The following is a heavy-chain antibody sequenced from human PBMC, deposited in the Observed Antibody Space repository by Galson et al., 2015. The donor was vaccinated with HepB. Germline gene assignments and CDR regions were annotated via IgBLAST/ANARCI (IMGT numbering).Heavy chain of an antibody. CDR1: GFTFSSYW. J-gene: IGHJ4*02. V-gene: IGHV3-74*01. Sequence: SLRLSCAASGFTFSSYWMHWVRQAPGKGLVWVSRINSDGSSTSYADSVKGRFTISRDNAKNTLYLQMNSLRAEDTAVYYCAREGNGWPTGNWGQGTLVTVSS. D-gene: IGHD6-25*01. CDR2: INSDGSST. CDR3: AREGNGWPTGN.